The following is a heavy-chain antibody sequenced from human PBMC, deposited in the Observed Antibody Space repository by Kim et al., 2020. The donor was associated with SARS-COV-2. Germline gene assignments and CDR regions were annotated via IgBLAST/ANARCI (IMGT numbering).Heavy chain of an antibody. Sequence: GGSLRLSCAASGFTVSSNYMGWVRQAPGKGLEWVSVIYSGVTTYYPDSVKGRFTISRDSSKNTLYLQMNSLRAEDTAVYFCARVAPSGGYFDYWGQGTLVTVSS. V-gene: IGHV3-53*01. D-gene: IGHD2-15*01. CDR2: IYSGVTT. CDR1: GFTVSSNY. CDR3: ARVAPSGGYFDY. J-gene: IGHJ4*02.